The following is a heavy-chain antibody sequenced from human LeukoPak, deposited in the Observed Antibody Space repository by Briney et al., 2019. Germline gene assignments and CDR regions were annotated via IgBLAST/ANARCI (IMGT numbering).Heavy chain of an antibody. CDR1: GYTFTSYG. V-gene: IGHV1-18*01. D-gene: IGHD3-10*01. J-gene: IGHJ6*03. CDR3: ALIWFGSGNYMDV. CDR2: ISAYNGNT. Sequence: ASVKVSCKASGYTFTSYGISWVRQAPGQGLEWMGLISAYNGNTNYAQKLQGRVTMTTDTSTSTAYMELRRLRSDDTAVYYCALIWFGSGNYMDVWGKGTTVTVSS.